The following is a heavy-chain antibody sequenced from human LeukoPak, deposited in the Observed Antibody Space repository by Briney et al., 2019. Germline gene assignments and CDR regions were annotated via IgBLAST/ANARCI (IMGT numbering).Heavy chain of an antibody. CDR2: LYHSDSA. V-gene: IGHV4-38-2*01. CDR3: ARQHDSYYYYYIDV. J-gene: IGHJ6*03. CDR1: GYSISNNHY. Sequence: SETLSLTCAVSGYSISNNHYWVWIRQPPGRGLEWIGSLYHSDSAYYNTSLRSRVSMSVDTSKNQFSLTLSFVTAADTAVYYCARQHDSYYYYYIDVWGSGTTVTVSS.